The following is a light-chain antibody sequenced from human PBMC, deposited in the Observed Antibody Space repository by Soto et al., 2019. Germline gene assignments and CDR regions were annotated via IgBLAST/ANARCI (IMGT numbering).Light chain of an antibody. CDR2: AAS. Sequence: DIQMTQSPSSLSASVGDRVTITCRASQSISSFLNWYQQKPGKAPTLLIYAASSLQSGVPSRFSGNRSGTDFTLTISSLQPEDFATYYCQHSYSTPRTFGQGTKVEIK. CDR3: QHSYSTPRT. J-gene: IGKJ1*01. V-gene: IGKV1-39*01. CDR1: QSISSF.